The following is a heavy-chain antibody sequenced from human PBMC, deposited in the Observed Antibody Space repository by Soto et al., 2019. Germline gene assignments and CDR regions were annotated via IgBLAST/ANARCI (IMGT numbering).Heavy chain of an antibody. CDR1: GYTFTSYG. Sequence: EASVKVSCKASGYTFTSYGISWVRQAPGQGLEWMGWISAYNGNTNYAQKLQGRVTMTTDTSTSTAYMELRSLRSDDTAVYYCARDFKTYYDFWSGYYTGDYYYYGMDVWGQGTTVTVSS. CDR3: ARDFKTYYDFWSGYYTGDYYYYGMDV. V-gene: IGHV1-18*01. J-gene: IGHJ6*02. D-gene: IGHD3-3*01. CDR2: ISAYNGNT.